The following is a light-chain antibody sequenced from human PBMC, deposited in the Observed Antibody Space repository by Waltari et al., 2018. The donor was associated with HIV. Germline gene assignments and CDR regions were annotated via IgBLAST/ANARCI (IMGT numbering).Light chain of an antibody. J-gene: IGKJ1*01. CDR3: QQYGRSPWT. V-gene: IGKV3-20*01. Sequence: EIVLTQSPGTLSLSPGERATLSCRASQSVTSSYLAWYQQKPGQSPRLLIYGASSRATGIPDRVSVSGSGTDFTLTISRLEPEDFAVYYCQQYGRSPWTFGQGTKVEIK. CDR1: QSVTSSY. CDR2: GAS.